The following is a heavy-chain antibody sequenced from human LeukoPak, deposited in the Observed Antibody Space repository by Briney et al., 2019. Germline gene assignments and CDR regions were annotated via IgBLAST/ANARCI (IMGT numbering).Heavy chain of an antibody. CDR3: ARDLFSYYYDSSDNWFDP. V-gene: IGHV3-21*01. CDR1: GFTFSSYS. CDR2: ISSSSSYI. D-gene: IGHD3-22*01. Sequence: KSGGSLRLXCAASGFTFSSYSMNWVRQAPGKELEWVSSISSSSSYIYYADSVKGRFTISGDNAKNSLYLQMNSLRAEDTAVYYCARDLFSYYYDSSDNWFDPWGQGTLVIVSS. J-gene: IGHJ5*02.